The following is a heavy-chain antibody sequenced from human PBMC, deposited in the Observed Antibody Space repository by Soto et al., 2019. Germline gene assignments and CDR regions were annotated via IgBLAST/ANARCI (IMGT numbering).Heavy chain of an antibody. J-gene: IGHJ5*02. V-gene: IGHV4-30-2*01. Sequence: SEPLSLTCAVSGGSISSGGYSWSWIRQPPGKGLEWIGYIYHSGCTYYNPSLKSRVTISVDRSKNQFSLKLSSVTPADTAAYYCARGIYSGYDNYNWFDPWGQGTLVTVSS. CDR3: ARGIYSGYDNYNWFDP. D-gene: IGHD5-12*01. CDR2: IYHSGCT. CDR1: GGSISSGGYS.